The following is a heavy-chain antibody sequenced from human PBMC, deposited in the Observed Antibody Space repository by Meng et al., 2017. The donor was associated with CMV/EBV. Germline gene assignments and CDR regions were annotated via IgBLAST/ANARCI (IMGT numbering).Heavy chain of an antibody. CDR2: ISSSGSTI. Sequence: GESLKISCAASGFTFSSYSMNWVRQAPGKGLEWVSYISSSGSTIYYADSVKGRFTISRDNAKNSLYLQMNSLRAEDTAVYYCAKDSGYLSSVLDYWGQETLVTVSS. V-gene: IGHV3-48*04. J-gene: IGHJ4*02. CDR1: GFTFSSYS. D-gene: IGHD3-22*01. CDR3: AKDSGYLSSVLDY.